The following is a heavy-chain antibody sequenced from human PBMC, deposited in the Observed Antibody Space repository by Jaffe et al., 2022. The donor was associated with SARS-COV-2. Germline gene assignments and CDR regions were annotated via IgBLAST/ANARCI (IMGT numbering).Heavy chain of an antibody. V-gene: IGHV3-66*02. Sequence: EVQLVESGGGLVQPGGSLRLSCAASGFTVSSNYMSWVRQAPGKGLEWVSVIYSGGSTYYADSVKGRFTISRDNSKNTLYLQMNSLRAEDTAVYYCARRQGMAGSAFDIWGQGTMVTVSS. D-gene: IGHD6-25*01. J-gene: IGHJ3*02. CDR2: IYSGGST. CDR3: ARRQGMAGSAFDI. CDR1: GFTVSSNY.